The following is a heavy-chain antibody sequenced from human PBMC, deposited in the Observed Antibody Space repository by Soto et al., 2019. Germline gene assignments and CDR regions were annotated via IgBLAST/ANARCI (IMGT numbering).Heavy chain of an antibody. D-gene: IGHD2-2*01. V-gene: IGHV4-34*01. J-gene: IGHJ5*02. CDR3: GRGRRRYQLGGIHP. Sequence: SETLSLTCAVYGGSFSGYYWSWIRQPPGKGLEWIGEINHSGSTNYNPSLKSRVTISVDTSKNQFSRKLSSVTAADTAVYYCGRGRRRYQLGGIHPGARETLLTISS. CDR2: INHSGST. CDR1: GGSFSGYY.